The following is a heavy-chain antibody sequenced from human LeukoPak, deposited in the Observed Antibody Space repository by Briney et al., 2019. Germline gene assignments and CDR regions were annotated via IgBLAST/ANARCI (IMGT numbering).Heavy chain of an antibody. CDR3: ARLRSQYYFDY. CDR2: INHSGST. D-gene: IGHD4-17*01. J-gene: IGHJ4*02. V-gene: IGHV4-39*07. CDR1: GGSVSSGSDY. Sequence: PSETLSLTCTVSGGSVSSGSDYWSWIRQPPGKGLEWIGEINHSGSTNYNPSLKSRVTISVDTSKNQFSLKLSSVTAADTAVYYCARLRSQYYFDYWGQGTLVTVSS.